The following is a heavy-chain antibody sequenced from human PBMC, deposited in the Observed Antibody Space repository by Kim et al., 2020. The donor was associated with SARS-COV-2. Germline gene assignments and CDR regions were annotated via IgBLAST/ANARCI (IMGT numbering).Heavy chain of an antibody. V-gene: IGHV3-48*03. CDR3: ARFMSVRPHTIDWYFDL. J-gene: IGHJ2*01. CDR1: GFTFSSYE. CDR2: ISSSGSTI. Sequence: GGSLRLSCAASGFTFSSYEMNWVRQAPGKGLEWVSYISSSGSTIYYADSVKGRFTISRDNAKNSLYLQMNSLRAEDTAVYYCARFMSVRPHTIDWYFDLWGRGTLVTVSS. D-gene: IGHD3-10*01.